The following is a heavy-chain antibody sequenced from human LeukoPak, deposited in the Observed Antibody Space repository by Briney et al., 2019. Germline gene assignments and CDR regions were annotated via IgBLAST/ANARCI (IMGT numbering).Heavy chain of an antibody. V-gene: IGHV3-7*03. D-gene: IGHD3-16*01. CDR2: INHNGNVN. J-gene: IGHJ6*02. Sequence: GGSLRLSCAASGFTFSSYWINWARQAPGKGLEWVASINHNGNVNYYVDSVKGRFTISRDNAKNSLYLRMSNLRAEDTAVYFCGRGGGLDVWGQGATVTVSS. CDR1: GFTFSSYW. CDR3: GRGGGLDV.